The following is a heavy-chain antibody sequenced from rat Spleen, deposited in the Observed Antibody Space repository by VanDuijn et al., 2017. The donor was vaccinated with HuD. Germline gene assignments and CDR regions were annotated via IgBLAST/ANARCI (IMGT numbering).Heavy chain of an antibody. V-gene: IGHV5-31*01. D-gene: IGHD4-3*01. CDR2: IINTGDAT. J-gene: IGHJ4*01. Sequence: EVQLVESGGGLVQPGRSLKLSCVASGFTFNTYWMSWMRQAPGKGLEWVASIINTGDATYYPDSVKGRFSISRDNAKGTLFLQMSSLRSEDTATYYCTRVLTFGYVMDAWGQGASVTVSS. CDR3: TRVLTFGYVMDA. CDR1: GFTFNTYW.